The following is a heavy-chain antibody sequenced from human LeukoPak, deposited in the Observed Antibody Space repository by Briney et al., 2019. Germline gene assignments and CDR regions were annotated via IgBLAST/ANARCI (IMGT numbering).Heavy chain of an antibody. CDR3: ARHWFYSDTGAYCYYFDY. D-gene: IGHD3-22*01. J-gene: IGHJ4*02. V-gene: IGHV4-39*01. CDR1: GGSISSGNCY. Sequence: SETLSLTCTVPGGSISSGNCYWGWIRQPPGKGLEWIGSIYYSGNTFYNPSLKSRVTISVDTSKNQFSLKLSSVTAADTAVYYCARHWFYSDTGAYCYYFDYWGQGTLVTVSS. CDR2: IYYSGNT.